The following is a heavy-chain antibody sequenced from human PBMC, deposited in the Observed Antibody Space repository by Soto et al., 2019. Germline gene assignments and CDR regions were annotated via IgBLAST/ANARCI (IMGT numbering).Heavy chain of an antibody. D-gene: IGHD1-26*01. V-gene: IGHV1-69*01. CDR2: LIPVYRTL. Sequence: QVQLVQSGAEVKKPGSSVKVSCKASGGSFGNSAINWVRQTPGQGLEWLGGLIPVYRTLNYAQKLQGRVMINEDDYTGTAYTTLSSLSSDDTAVYYCATGATWLGYFAVDSWGQGTRVTVAS. CDR3: ATGATWLGYFAVDS. J-gene: IGHJ4*02. CDR1: GGSFGNSA.